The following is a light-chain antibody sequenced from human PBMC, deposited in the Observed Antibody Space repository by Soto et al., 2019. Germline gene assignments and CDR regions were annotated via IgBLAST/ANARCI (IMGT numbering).Light chain of an antibody. CDR3: SSYTSSSTYVV. Sequence: QSALTQPASVSGSPGQSITISCTGTSSDVGGYNYVSWYQQHPGKAPKLMIYDVSNRPSGVSNRFSGSKSGNTASPTISGLQAGDEADYYCSSYTSSSTYVVFGGGTQLTVL. V-gene: IGLV2-14*01. CDR1: SSDVGGYNY. J-gene: IGLJ2*01. CDR2: DVS.